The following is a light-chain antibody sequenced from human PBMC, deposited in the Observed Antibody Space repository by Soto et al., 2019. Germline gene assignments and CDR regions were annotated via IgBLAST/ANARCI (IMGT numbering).Light chain of an antibody. CDR2: DVS. V-gene: IGLV2-14*01. CDR1: SSDVGGYNY. J-gene: IGLJ1*01. Sequence: QSALTQPASVSGSPGQSITISCTGTSSDVGGYNYVSWYQQHPGKAPKLMIYDVSNRPSGVCKRFSGSKSGNPASLTISGLQAEDEADYYCSSYTRSSFYVFGTGTKVTVL. CDR3: SSYTRSSFYV.